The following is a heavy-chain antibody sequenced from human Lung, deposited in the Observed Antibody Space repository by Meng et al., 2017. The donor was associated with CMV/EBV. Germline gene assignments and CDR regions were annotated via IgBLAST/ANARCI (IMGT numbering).Heavy chain of an antibody. J-gene: IGHJ4*02. CDR3: ARPETNTSGWYAY. CDR2: IYPGDSDN. D-gene: IGHD6-19*01. CDR1: GYSFTSYW. V-gene: IGHV5-51*01. Sequence: GESLKISCKGSGYSFTSYWIGWVRQMPGKGLEWMGIIYPGDSDNRYSPSFQGQLTISTDKSISTAYLQWGSLKASETAMYYCARPETNTSGWYAYWGQGTLVTVSS.